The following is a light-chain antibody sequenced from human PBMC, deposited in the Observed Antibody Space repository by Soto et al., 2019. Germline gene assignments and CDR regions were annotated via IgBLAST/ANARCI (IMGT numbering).Light chain of an antibody. CDR2: GTS. CDR1: SSTIGAGYD. Sequence: QSVLTQPPSVSGAPGQRVTISCTGSSSTIGAGYDVHWYQQLPGRAPKLLIYGTSNRPSGVPDRFSGSKSGTSASLAITGLHAEDEADYYCQSYNTSLSGSLFGGGTKLTVL. J-gene: IGLJ3*02. V-gene: IGLV1-40*01. CDR3: QSYNTSLSGSL.